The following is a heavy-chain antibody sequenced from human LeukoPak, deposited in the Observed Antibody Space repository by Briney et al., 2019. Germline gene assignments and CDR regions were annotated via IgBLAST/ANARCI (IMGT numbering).Heavy chain of an antibody. CDR1: GGSFSGYY. CDR3: ARGPPAKPGTGYYYGMDV. Sequence: SETLSLTCAVYGGSFSGYYWSWIRQPPGKGLEWIGEINHSGSTNYNPSLRSRVTISVDMSKNQFSLKLSSVTAADTAVYYCARGPPAKPGTGYYYGMDVWGQGTTVTVSS. D-gene: IGHD2-2*01. V-gene: IGHV4-34*01. CDR2: INHSGST. J-gene: IGHJ6*02.